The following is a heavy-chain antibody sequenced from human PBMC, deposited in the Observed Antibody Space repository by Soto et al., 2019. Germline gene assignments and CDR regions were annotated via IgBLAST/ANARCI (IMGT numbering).Heavy chain of an antibody. V-gene: IGHV1-69*12. D-gene: IGHD3-22*01. CDR2: IIPIFGTA. CDR3: ARDGLDSSGYYYALPYNWFDP. CDR1: GGTFSSYA. J-gene: IGHJ5*02. Sequence: QVQLVQSGAEVKKPGSSVKVSCKASGGTFSSYAISWVRQAPGQGLEWMGGIIPIFGTANYAQKFQGRVTITADESTSXAXMXXSSLRSEDTAVYYCARDGLDSSGYYYALPYNWFDPWGQGTLVTVSS.